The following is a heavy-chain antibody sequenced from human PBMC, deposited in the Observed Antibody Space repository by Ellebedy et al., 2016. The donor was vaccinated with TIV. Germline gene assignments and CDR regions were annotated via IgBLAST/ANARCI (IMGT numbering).Heavy chain of an antibody. Sequence: GESLKISXKVSGYNFRNYYIVWVRQMPGKGLEWMGIIPPSDSDTTYSPSFQGQVTISVDRSITTAYLQWNSLKASDTAMYYCARHRGRDGYSFDYWGQGTLVTVSS. J-gene: IGHJ4*02. CDR3: ARHRGRDGYSFDY. CDR1: GYNFRNYY. CDR2: IPPSDSDT. D-gene: IGHD5-24*01. V-gene: IGHV5-51*01.